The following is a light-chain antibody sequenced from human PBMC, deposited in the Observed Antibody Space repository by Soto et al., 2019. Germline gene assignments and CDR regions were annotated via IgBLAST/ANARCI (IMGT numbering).Light chain of an antibody. V-gene: IGLV2-14*01. J-gene: IGLJ3*02. CDR2: EVS. Sequence: QSALTQPASVSGSLGQSITISCTGTSSDIGGYKYASWYQQHPGKAPKLIIFEVSKRPSGVSDRFSGSNSGNTASLTISGLQAEDEADYYCTSYSRYRVLVFGGGTKVTVL. CDR3: TSYSRYRVLV. CDR1: SSDIGGYKY.